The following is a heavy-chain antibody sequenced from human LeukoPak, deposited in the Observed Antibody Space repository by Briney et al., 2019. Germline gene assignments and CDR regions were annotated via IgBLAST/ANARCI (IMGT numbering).Heavy chain of an antibody. CDR1: GGSISSGSYY. Sequence: SETLSLTCTVSGGSISSGSYYWSWIRQPAGKGLEWIGRIYTSGSTNYNPSLKSRVTISVDTSKNQFSLKLSSVTAADTAVYYCAREGEDIVVVVAATGTNYFDYWGQGTLVTVSS. CDR2: IYTSGST. J-gene: IGHJ4*02. V-gene: IGHV4-61*02. D-gene: IGHD2-15*01. CDR3: AREGEDIVVVVAATGTNYFDY.